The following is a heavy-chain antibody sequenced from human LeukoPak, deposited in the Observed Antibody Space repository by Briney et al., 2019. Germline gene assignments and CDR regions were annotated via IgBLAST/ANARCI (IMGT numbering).Heavy chain of an antibody. V-gene: IGHV4-30-2*01. J-gene: IGHJ4*02. CDR3: ARAGYSSPTTAVDWYFDY. Sequence: SQTLSLTCTVSGASINSGSYYWTWIRQPPGKGLEWLGYIYHSGSTYYNPSLKSRVTISVDRSKNQFSLKLSSVTAADTAVYYCARAGYSSPTTAVDWYFDYWGQGTLVTVSS. CDR1: GASINSGSYY. CDR2: IYHSGST. D-gene: IGHD4-23*01.